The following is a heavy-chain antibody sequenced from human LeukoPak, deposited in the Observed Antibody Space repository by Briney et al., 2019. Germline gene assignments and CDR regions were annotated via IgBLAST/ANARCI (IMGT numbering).Heavy chain of an antibody. D-gene: IGHD1-14*01. CDR1: GFSFSSYG. V-gene: IGHV3-30*18. CDR3: AKAEGGYYYYGMDV. J-gene: IGHJ6*01. Sequence: PGRSLRLSCAASGFSFSSYGMHWVRQAPGKGLEWVAVISYDGSNKYYADSVQGRFTISRDNSKNTLYLQMNSLRAEDRAVYYCAKAEGGYYYYGMDVWGQGETVTVSS. CDR2: ISYDGSNK.